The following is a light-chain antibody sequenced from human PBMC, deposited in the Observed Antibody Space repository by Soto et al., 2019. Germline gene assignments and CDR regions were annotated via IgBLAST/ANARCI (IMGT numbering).Light chain of an antibody. CDR3: VAWDNSLSGGV. CDR2: RSY. J-gene: IGLJ7*01. Sequence: QYVLTQPPTASGTPGQKVTISCSGSWSNIGRNYVYWYQQVPGTAPKLLIYRSYQRPSGVPDRFSGSKSGTSASLAISGLRSEDEADYYCVAWDNSLSGGVFGGGTQLTVL. V-gene: IGLV1-47*01. CDR1: WSNIGRNY.